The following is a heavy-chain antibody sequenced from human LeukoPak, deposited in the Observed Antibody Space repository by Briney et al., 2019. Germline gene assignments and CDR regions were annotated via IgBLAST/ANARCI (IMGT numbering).Heavy chain of an antibody. Sequence: GGSLRVSCTVSGFTFRSFAMSWVRQAPGKGLEWVSTITGGSGAKYYADSVKGRFTISRDNSKDALYLQMHSLRAEDTAVYFCAKDTPLTTYTSGWSSNSFDYWGQGTLVAVSS. J-gene: IGHJ4*02. V-gene: IGHV3-23*01. CDR2: ITGGSGAK. CDR3: AKDTPLTTYTSGWSSNSFDY. CDR1: GFTFRSFA. D-gene: IGHD6-19*01.